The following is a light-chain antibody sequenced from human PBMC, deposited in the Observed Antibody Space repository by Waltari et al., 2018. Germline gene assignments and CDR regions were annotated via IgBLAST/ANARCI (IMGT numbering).Light chain of an antibody. Sequence: DIVVTQSSDSLAMSLGDRATINCKSSQSVFYSSDNQNYLAWYQQKPGQPPKLLIYWASTRESGVPDRFSGSGSGTDFTLTISSLQAEDVAIYYCQQYYSTPFTFGPGTKVDIK. CDR2: WAS. J-gene: IGKJ3*01. V-gene: IGKV4-1*01. CDR1: QSVFYSSDNQNY. CDR3: QQYYSTPFT.